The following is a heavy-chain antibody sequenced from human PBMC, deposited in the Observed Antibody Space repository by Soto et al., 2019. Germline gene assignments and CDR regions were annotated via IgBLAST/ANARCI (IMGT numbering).Heavy chain of an antibody. CDR3: ARAAGGHFDY. CDR1: GGSISSGGYY. J-gene: IGHJ4*02. Sequence: QVQLQASGPGLVKPSQTMSLTCTVSGGSISSGGYYWSWIRQHPGKGLEWLGYIYYSGSTYYNPSLKSRVTISVDTSNHQFSLKLSSVTAAATAVYYCARAAGGHFDYWGQGTLVPVSS. CDR2: IYYSGST. V-gene: IGHV4-31*03. D-gene: IGHD2-15*01.